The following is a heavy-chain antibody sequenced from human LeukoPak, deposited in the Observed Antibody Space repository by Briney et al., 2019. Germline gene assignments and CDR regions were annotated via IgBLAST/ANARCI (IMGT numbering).Heavy chain of an antibody. CDR3: AKYGQGGWYPLFDH. CDR1: GFMIDGYG. J-gene: IGHJ4*02. D-gene: IGHD6-19*01. V-gene: IGHV3-30*02. CDR2: IMYDGSNK. Sequence: PGGSLRLSCAASGFMIDGYGMHWVRQAPGKGLEWVAIIMYDGSNKYYADSVKGRFTISRDNSKNIVYLQMNSLRGEDTAVYYCAKYGQGGWYPLFDHRGQGTLVTVSS.